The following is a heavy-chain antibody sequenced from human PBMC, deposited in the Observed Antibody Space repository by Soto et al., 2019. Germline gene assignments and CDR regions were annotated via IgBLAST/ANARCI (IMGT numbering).Heavy chain of an antibody. CDR1: EFTFGDYA. D-gene: IGHD3-3*01. Sequence: PGGSLRLSCTASEFTFGDYAMSWFRQAPGKGLEWVGFIRSKAYGGTTEYAASVKGRFTISRDDSKSIAYLQMNSLKTEDTAVYYCTRDGGPITIFGVYGALFDYWGQGTLVTVSS. V-gene: IGHV3-49*03. CDR2: IRSKAYGGTT. J-gene: IGHJ4*02. CDR3: TRDGGPITIFGVYGALFDY.